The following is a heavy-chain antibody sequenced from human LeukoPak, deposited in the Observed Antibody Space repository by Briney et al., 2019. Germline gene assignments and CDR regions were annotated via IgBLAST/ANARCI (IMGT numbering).Heavy chain of an antibody. Sequence: GGSLRLSCAASGFTFSSYSTTWVRQAPGKGLEWVSSISSSSSYIYYADSVKGRFTISRDNAKNSLYLQMNSLRAEDTAVYYCARDVGGGYDFWSGYYLSTYGMDVWGQGTTVTVSS. CDR2: ISSSSSYI. CDR1: GFTFSSYS. V-gene: IGHV3-21*01. D-gene: IGHD3-3*01. CDR3: ARDVGGGYDFWSGYYLSTYGMDV. J-gene: IGHJ6*02.